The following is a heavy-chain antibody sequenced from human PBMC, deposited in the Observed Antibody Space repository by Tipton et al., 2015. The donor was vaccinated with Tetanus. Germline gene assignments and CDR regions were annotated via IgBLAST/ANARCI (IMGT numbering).Heavy chain of an antibody. V-gene: IGHV4-39*01. Sequence: TLSLTCNVSGDSISSGPDFWGWIRQPPGKKPEWIGSILHTGSTSYNPSLKSRFTISVDASKNQFPLRLTSVTAADTAVFYCAGLYFYDSASYPLYWGQGTLVTVSS. CDR2: ILHTGST. J-gene: IGHJ4*02. CDR1: GDSISSGPDF. D-gene: IGHD3-10*01. CDR3: AGLYFYDSASYPLY.